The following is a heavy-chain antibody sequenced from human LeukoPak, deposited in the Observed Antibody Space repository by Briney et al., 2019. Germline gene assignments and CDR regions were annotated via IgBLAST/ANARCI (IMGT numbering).Heavy chain of an antibody. CDR3: ARGVTTVTTFFDY. CDR1: GGSVSSGSYY. J-gene: IGHJ4*02. D-gene: IGHD4-17*01. CDR2: IYYSGST. V-gene: IGHV4-61*01. Sequence: SETLSLTCTVSGGSVSSGSYYWSWIRQPPGKGLEWIGYIYYSGSTNYNPSLKSRVTISVDTSKNQFSLKLSSVTAADTAVYYCARGVTTVTTFFDYWGQGTLATVSS.